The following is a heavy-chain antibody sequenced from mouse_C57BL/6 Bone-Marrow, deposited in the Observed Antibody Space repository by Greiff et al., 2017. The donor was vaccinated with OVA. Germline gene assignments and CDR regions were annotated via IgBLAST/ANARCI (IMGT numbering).Heavy chain of an antibody. V-gene: IGHV1-54*01. CDR2: INPGSGGT. J-gene: IGHJ3*01. D-gene: IGHD2-4*01. CDR1: GYAFTNYL. CDR3: ARADDYPWFAY. Sequence: VQLQQSGAELVRPGTSVKVSCKASGYAFTNYLIEWVKQRPGQGLEWIGVINPGSGGTNYNEKFKGKATLTADKSSSTAYMQLSSLTSEDSAVYFCARADDYPWFAYWGQGTLVTVSA.